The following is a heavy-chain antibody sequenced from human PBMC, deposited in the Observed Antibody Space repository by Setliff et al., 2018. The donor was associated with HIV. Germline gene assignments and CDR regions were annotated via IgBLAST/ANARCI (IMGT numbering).Heavy chain of an antibody. CDR3: ALDEAAAGVGQGKFLY. CDR1: GVSISTNNF. D-gene: IGHD6-13*01. Sequence: TLSLTCAVSGVSISTNNFWSWVRQPPGKGLEWIGDAHHRGRTNYNPSLKSRVTISVDDSKDEFSLKVTSVTAADTAVYYCALDEAAAGVGQGKFLYWGQGILVTVSS. V-gene: IGHV4-4*02. J-gene: IGHJ4*02. CDR2: AHHRGRT.